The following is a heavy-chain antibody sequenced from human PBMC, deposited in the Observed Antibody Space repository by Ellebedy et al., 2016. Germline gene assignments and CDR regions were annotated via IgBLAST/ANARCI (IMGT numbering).Heavy chain of an antibody. D-gene: IGHD4-23*01. CDR3: ARVPVV. J-gene: IGHJ4*02. Sequence: GGSLRLSCAASGFTFSSYAMHWVRQAPGKGLERVAVISYDGSNKYYADSVKGRFTISRDNSKNTLYLQMNSLRAEDTAVYYCARVPVVWGQGTLVTVSS. CDR1: GFTFSSYA. V-gene: IGHV3-30*04. CDR2: ISYDGSNK.